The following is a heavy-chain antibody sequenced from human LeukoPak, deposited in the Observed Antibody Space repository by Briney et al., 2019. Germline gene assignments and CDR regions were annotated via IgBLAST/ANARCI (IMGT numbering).Heavy chain of an antibody. Sequence: GRSMRLSCAASAFTFSNYGIHWVRQAPGKVLEWVAALSYDGSNTYYAESVKGRFTMCRDNSTHTLSLQVNSLIAEDTAVYYCAKCYGLESSASDHYFENWGQGILVTVSS. CDR2: LSYDGSNT. D-gene: IGHD3-22*01. CDR1: AFTFSNYG. CDR3: AKCYGLESSASDHYFEN. J-gene: IGHJ4*02. V-gene: IGHV3-30*18.